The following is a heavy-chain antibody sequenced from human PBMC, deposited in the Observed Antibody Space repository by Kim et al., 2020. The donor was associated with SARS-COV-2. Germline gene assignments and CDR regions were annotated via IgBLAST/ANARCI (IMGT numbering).Heavy chain of an antibody. J-gene: IGHJ3*02. D-gene: IGHD3-10*01. V-gene: IGHV3-23*01. Sequence: ADTVKERFASTRDKSTNTLYLQMNSLRAEDTALYYCAKGYQILYSTFDMWGQGTMVTVAS. CDR3: AKGYQILYSTFDM.